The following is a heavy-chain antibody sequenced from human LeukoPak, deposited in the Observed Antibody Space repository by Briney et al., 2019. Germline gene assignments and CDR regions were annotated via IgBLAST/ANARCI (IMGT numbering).Heavy chain of an antibody. V-gene: IGHV3-13*04. Sequence: PGGSLRLSCAASGFTISRYDMHWVRQATGNGLEWVSDIDTAGDTYYAGSVKGRFTISRENAKNSLYLQMNSLRVGDTAVYYCVRVGNSAFDIWGQGTMVTVSS. J-gene: IGHJ3*02. CDR3: VRVGNSAFDI. CDR2: IDTAGDT. CDR1: GFTISRYD. D-gene: IGHD2/OR15-2a*01.